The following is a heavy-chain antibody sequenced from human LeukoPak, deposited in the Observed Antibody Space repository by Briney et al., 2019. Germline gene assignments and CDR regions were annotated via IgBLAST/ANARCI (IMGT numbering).Heavy chain of an antibody. D-gene: IGHD1-1*01. CDR1: GGSISSYY. Sequence: SETLSLTCTASGGSISSYYWSWIRQPPGKGLEWIGYIYYSGSINYNPSLKSRVTISVDTSKNQFSLKVSSVTAADTAVYYCARSNWYLDYWGQGTLVTVSS. V-gene: IGHV4-59*01. J-gene: IGHJ4*02. CDR2: IYYSGSI. CDR3: ARSNWYLDY.